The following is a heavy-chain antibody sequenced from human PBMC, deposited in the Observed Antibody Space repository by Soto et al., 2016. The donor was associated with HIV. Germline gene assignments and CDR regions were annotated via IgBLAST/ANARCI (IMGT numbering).Heavy chain of an antibody. CDR3: TTDASSGYYRGLYYFDY. CDR1: GFTFSNAW. D-gene: IGHD3-22*01. V-gene: IGHV3-15*01. Sequence: EVQLVESGGGLVKPGGSLRLSCAASGFTFSNAWMRWVRQAPGKGLEWVGRIKSKTDGGTTDYAAPVKGRFTISRDDSKNTLYLQMNSLKTEDTAVYYCTTDASSGYYRGLYYFDYWGQGTLVTVSS. CDR2: IKSKTDGGTT. J-gene: IGHJ4*02.